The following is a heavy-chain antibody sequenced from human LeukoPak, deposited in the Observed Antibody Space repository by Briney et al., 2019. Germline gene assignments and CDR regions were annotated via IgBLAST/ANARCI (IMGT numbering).Heavy chain of an antibody. CDR3: AREPTTVVTPSWDY. CDR2: ISSSSYI. V-gene: IGHV3-21*01. CDR1: GFTFSSYS. J-gene: IGHJ4*02. D-gene: IGHD4-23*01. Sequence: GGSLRLSCAASGFTFSSYSMNWVRQAPGKGLEWVSSISSSSYIYYADSVKGRFTISRDNAKNSLYLRMNSLRAEDTAVYYCAREPTTVVTPSWDYWGQGTLVTVSS.